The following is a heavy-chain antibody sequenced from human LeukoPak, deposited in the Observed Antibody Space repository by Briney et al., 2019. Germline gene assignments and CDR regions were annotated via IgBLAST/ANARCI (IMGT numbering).Heavy chain of an antibody. V-gene: IGHV4-39*01. CDR1: GGSTDNSHYY. CDR3: VRLASGLIDY. J-gene: IGHJ4*02. D-gene: IGHD6-19*01. Sequence: SETLSLTCIVSGGSTDNSHYYWGWIRQPPGEGLEWIASIHYSGSTHYNPSLKSRVTISVDTSKNQFSLKLSSVTAADTAVYYCVRLASGLIDYWGQGTLVTVSS. CDR2: IHYSGST.